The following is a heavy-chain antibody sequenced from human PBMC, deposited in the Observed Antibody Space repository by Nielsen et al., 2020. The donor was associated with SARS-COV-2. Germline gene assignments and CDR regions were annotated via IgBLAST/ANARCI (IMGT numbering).Heavy chain of an antibody. Sequence: GGSLRLSCAASGFTFSSYGMHWVRQAPGKGLEWVAVIWYDGSNKYYADSVKGRFTISRDNSKNTLYLQMNSLRAEDTAVHYCARDWAARGGYYYGMDVWGQGTTVTVSS. D-gene: IGHD6-6*01. CDR1: GFTFSSYG. CDR2: IWYDGSNK. V-gene: IGHV3-33*01. CDR3: ARDWAARGGYYYGMDV. J-gene: IGHJ6*02.